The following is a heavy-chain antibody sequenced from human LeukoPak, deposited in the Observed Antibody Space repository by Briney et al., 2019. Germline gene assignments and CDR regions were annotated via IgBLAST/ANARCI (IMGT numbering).Heavy chain of an antibody. D-gene: IGHD3-10*01. CDR3: VRGGGSFDI. V-gene: IGHV3-7*04. Sequence: GGSLRLSCVASGFTFSTSWMNWVRQAPGKGLEWVANIKGDGSVQSYVDSVKGRFTISRDNAKNSMYLDMNSLRAEDTAVYYCVRGGGSFDIWGQGTMVTVSS. J-gene: IGHJ3*02. CDR2: IKGDGSVQ. CDR1: GFTFSTSW.